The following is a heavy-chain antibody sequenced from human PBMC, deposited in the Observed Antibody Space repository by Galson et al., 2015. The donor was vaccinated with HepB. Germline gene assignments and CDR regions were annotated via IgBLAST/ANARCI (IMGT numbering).Heavy chain of an antibody. CDR3: ARDGSAYDFSSYYFDY. Sequence: SLRLSCAASGFTFSSYAMHWVRQAPGKGLEWVAVISYDGSNKYYADSVKGRFTISRDNSKNTLYLQMNSLRAEDTAVYYCARDGSAYDFSSYYFDYWGQGTLVTVSS. CDR2: ISYDGSNK. D-gene: IGHD3-3*01. CDR1: GFTFSSYA. V-gene: IGHV3-30-3*01. J-gene: IGHJ4*02.